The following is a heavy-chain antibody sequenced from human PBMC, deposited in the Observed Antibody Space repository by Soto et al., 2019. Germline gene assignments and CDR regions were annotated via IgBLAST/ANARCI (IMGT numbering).Heavy chain of an antibody. CDR1: GFTFSSYA. Sequence: QVQLVESGGGVVQPGRSLRLSCAASGFTFSSYAMHWVRQAPGKGLEWVAVISYDGSNKYYADSVKGRFTISRDNSKNTLYLQMNSLRAEDTAVYYCARERGSDYYGMDVWGQGTTVTVSS. V-gene: IGHV3-30-3*01. D-gene: IGHD3-10*01. CDR3: ARERGSDYYGMDV. CDR2: ISYDGSNK. J-gene: IGHJ6*02.